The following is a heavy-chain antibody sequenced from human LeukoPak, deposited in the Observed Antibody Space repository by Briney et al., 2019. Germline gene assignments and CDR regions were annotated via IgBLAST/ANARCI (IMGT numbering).Heavy chain of an antibody. D-gene: IGHD4-17*01. Sequence: GASVKVSCKASGGTFSRYTINWVRQAPGQGLEWMGGIVPIFGTTDYAQKFQDRVTFTADKSTSTAYMELSSLSSEDSAIYYCAKHHGDYRRFDPWGQGTLVTVSS. CDR1: GGTFSRYT. CDR3: AKHHGDYRRFDP. J-gene: IGHJ5*02. V-gene: IGHV1-69*06. CDR2: IVPIFGTT.